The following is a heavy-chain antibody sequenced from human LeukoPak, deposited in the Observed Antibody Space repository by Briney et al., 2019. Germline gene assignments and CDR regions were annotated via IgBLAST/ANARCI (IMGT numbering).Heavy chain of an antibody. CDR1: GGSINSYF. D-gene: IGHD1-14*01. V-gene: IGHV4-34*01. CDR2: INHSGST. Sequence: SETLSLTCTASGGSINSYFWSWIRQPAGKGLEWIGEINHSGSTNYNPSLKSRVTISVDTSKNQFSLKLSSVTAADTAVYYCARRTGGYYYYYYMDVWGKGTTVTVSS. CDR3: ARRTGGYYYYYYMDV. J-gene: IGHJ6*03.